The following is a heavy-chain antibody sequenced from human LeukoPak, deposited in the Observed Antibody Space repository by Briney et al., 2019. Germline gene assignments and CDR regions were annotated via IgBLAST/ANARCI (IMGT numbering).Heavy chain of an antibody. CDR1: GGSISSYY. CDR2: IYNSGST. CDR3: AREGGDYAGRENWFDP. Sequence: SETLSLTCTVSGGSISSYYWSWIRQPPGKGLEWSGYIYNSGSTNYNPSLKSRVTISVDTSKKQFSLRLSSVTAADTAVYYCAREGGDYAGRENWFDPWGQGTLVTVSS. D-gene: IGHD4-17*01. J-gene: IGHJ5*02. V-gene: IGHV4-59*01.